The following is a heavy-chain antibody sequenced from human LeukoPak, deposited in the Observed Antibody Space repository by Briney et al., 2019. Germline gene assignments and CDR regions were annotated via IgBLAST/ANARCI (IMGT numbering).Heavy chain of an antibody. D-gene: IGHD1-26*01. CDR3: ARRVGATDAFDI. CDR2: IIPIFGTA. V-gene: IGHV1-69*13. J-gene: IGHJ3*02. Sequence: SVKVSCKASGGTFSSYAISWVRQAPGQGLEWMGGIIPIFGTANYAQKFQGRVTITADESTSTAYMELSSLRSEDTAVYYCARRVGATDAFDIWGQGTMVTVSS. CDR1: GGTFSSYA.